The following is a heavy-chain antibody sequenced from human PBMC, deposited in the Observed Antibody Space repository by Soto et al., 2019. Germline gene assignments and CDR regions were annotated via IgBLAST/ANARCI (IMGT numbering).Heavy chain of an antibody. CDR3: ARDRNFFDY. V-gene: IGHV3-48*01. CDR1: GFSFSDYS. Sequence: EVQLVESGGGLEQPGGSLRLSCVASGFSFSDYSMNWVRQAPGKGLELISYISSSSDIIFYADSVKGRFTISRDAAKNSLFLQMNSLTAEDTAVYYCARDRNFFDYWGQGTLVTVPS. J-gene: IGHJ4*02. CDR2: ISSSSDII.